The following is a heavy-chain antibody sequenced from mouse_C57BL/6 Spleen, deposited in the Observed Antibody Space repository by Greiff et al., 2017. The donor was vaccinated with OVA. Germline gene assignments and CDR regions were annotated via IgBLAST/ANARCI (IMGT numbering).Heavy chain of an antibody. V-gene: IGHV1-82*01. Sequence: VKLVESGPELVKPGASVKISCKASGYAFSSSWMNWVKQRPGKGLEWIGRIYPGDGDTNYNGKFKGKATMSADKSSSTAYMQLSSLTSEDSAVYFCAREFITTVERAMDYWGQGTSVTVSS. CDR1: GYAFSSSW. J-gene: IGHJ4*01. CDR2: IYPGDGDT. CDR3: AREFITTVERAMDY. D-gene: IGHD1-1*01.